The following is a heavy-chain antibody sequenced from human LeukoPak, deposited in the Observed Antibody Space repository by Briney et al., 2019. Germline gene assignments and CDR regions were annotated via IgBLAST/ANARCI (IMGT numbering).Heavy chain of an antibody. CDR2: IYTSGST. D-gene: IGHD3-10*01. CDR3: ARGGYYYGSGSYRWFDP. Sequence: SETLSLTCTVSGGSISSYYWSWIRQPAGKGLEWIGRIYTSGSTNYNPSLKSRVTMSVDTSKNQFSLKLSSVTAADTAVYYCARGGYYYGSGSYRWFDPWGQGTLVTVSS. CDR1: GGSISSYY. V-gene: IGHV4-4*07. J-gene: IGHJ5*02.